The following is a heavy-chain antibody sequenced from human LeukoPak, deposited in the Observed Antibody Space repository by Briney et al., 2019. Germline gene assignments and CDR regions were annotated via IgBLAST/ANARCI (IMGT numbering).Heavy chain of an antibody. J-gene: IGHJ4*02. Sequence: PGGSLRLSCAASGFTFSTYGMNWVRQAPGKGLEWVSAIIGSGSSTYYADSVKGRFTISRDNAKNSLYLQMNSLRAEDTAVYYCASVAKAVAGTLDYWGQGTLVTVSS. V-gene: IGHV3-23*01. CDR3: ASVAKAVAGTLDY. CDR1: GFTFSTYG. D-gene: IGHD6-19*01. CDR2: IIGSGSST.